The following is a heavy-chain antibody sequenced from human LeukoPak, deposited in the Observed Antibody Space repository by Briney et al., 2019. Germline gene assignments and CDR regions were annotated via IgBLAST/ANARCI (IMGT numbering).Heavy chain of an antibody. D-gene: IGHD3-9*01. CDR3: AKRTPFYYDILTGYFDY. Sequence: PGGSLRLSCAASGFTFSSYAMSWVRQAPGKGLEWVSAISGSGGSTYYADSVKGRFTISRDNSKNTLYLQMNSLRAEDTAVYYCAKRTPFYYDILTGYFDYWGQGTLVTVSS. V-gene: IGHV3-23*01. CDR1: GFTFSSYA. CDR2: ISGSGGST. J-gene: IGHJ4*02.